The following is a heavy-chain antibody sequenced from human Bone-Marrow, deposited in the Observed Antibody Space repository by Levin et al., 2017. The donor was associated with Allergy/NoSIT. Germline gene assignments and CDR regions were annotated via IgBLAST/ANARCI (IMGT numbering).Heavy chain of an antibody. J-gene: IGHJ3*02. CDR2: INPITGGT. V-gene: IGHV1-2*06. CDR3: AREQTHPWVSGTTYERDLDAFDI. D-gene: IGHD2/OR15-2a*01. Sequence: EASVKVSCRASGYTLTGHNMHWVRQAPGQGLEWMGRINPITGGTNLAQKFQGRVTLTRVTSISTAYMELSSLRSDDTAVYYCAREQTHPWVSGTTYERDLDAFDIWGQGTMVTVSS. CDR1: GYTLTGHN.